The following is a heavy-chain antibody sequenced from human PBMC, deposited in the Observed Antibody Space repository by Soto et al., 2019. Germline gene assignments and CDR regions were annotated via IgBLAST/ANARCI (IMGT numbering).Heavy chain of an antibody. Sequence: GWSLRLSCAASGFTFSSYAMSWVRQAPGKGLEWVSAISGSGGSTYYADSVKGRFTISRDNSKNTLYLQMNSLRAEDTAVYYCAKDEGYYYDSSGYYFDYWGQGTLVTVSS. CDR2: ISGSGGST. V-gene: IGHV3-23*01. CDR1: GFTFSSYA. J-gene: IGHJ4*02. D-gene: IGHD3-22*01. CDR3: AKDEGYYYDSSGYYFDY.